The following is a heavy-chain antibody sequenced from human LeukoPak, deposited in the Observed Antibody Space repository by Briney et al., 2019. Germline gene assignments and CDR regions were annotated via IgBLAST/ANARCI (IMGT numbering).Heavy chain of an antibody. Sequence: SETLSLTCTVSGGSISSYYWSWIRQPPGKGLEWVGYIYYSGSNNYNPSLKSRVTISVDACKNQCSLKLSSVTAADTAVYYCARLGITMVRGSTQWYFDLWGRGTLVTVSS. J-gene: IGHJ2*01. CDR2: IYYSGSN. V-gene: IGHV4-59*08. CDR1: GGSISSYY. CDR3: ARLGITMVRGSTQWYFDL. D-gene: IGHD3-10*01.